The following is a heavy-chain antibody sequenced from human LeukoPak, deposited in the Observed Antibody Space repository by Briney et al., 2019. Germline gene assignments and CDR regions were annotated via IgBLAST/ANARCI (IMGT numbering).Heavy chain of an antibody. CDR2: IYTSGST. D-gene: IGHD5-24*01. Sequence: SETLSLTCTVSGGSISSYYWSWIRQPAGKGPEWIGRIYTSGSTNYNPSLKSRVTMSVDTSKNQFSLKLSSVTAADTAVYYCARGVQRWLQSYNWFDPWGQGTLVTVSS. CDR3: ARGVQRWLQSYNWFDP. V-gene: IGHV4-4*07. J-gene: IGHJ5*02. CDR1: GGSISSYY.